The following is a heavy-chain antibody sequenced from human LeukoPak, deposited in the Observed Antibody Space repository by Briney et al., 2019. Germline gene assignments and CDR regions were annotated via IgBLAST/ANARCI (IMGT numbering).Heavy chain of an antibody. V-gene: IGHV4-39*01. D-gene: IGHD3-10*01. CDR1: GGSISSSSYY. J-gene: IGHJ4*02. CDR3: ASCTYGSGSYYPDGY. CDR2: IYYSGST. Sequence: SETLSLTCTVSGGSISSSSYYWGWIRQPPGKGLEWIGSIYYSGSTYYNPSLKSRVTISVDTSKNQFSLKLSSVTAADTAVYYCASCTYGSGSYYPDGYWGQGTLVTVSS.